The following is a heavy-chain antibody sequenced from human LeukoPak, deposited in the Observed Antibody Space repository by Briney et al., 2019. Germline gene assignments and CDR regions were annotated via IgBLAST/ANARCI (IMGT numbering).Heavy chain of an antibody. CDR1: GYSFTSYW. V-gene: IGHV5-51*01. Sequence: PGESLQISCQGSGYSFTSYWVGWARQMPGKGLEWMGIIYPGDSDTRYSPSFQGQVTISADKSISTAYLQWSTLKASDTAMYYCARRDSSGWYVFDYWGQGTLVTVSS. CDR3: ARRDSSGWYVFDY. CDR2: IYPGDSDT. D-gene: IGHD6-19*01. J-gene: IGHJ4*02.